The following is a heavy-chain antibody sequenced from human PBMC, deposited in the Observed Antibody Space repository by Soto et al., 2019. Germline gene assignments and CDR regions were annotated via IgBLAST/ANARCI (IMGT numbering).Heavy chain of an antibody. J-gene: IGHJ4*02. CDR3: AKDPGYSYGYLPDY. Sequence: PGGSLRLSCAASGFTFSSYGMHWVRQAPGKGLEWVAVISYDGSNKYYADSVKGRFTISRDNSKNTLYLQMNSLRAEDTAVYYCAKDPGYSYGYLPDYWGQGTLVTVSS. V-gene: IGHV3-30*18. CDR1: GFTFSSYG. CDR2: ISYDGSNK. D-gene: IGHD5-18*01.